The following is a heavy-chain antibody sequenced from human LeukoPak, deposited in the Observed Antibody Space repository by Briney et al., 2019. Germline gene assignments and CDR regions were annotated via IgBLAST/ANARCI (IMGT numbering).Heavy chain of an antibody. CDR2: IYSGGST. Sequence: PGGSLRLSCAASGFTVSSNYMNWVRQAPGKGLEWVSVIYSGGSTYYADSVRGRFTISRDNSRSTLYLQMNSLRAEDTAMYYCARERRDGYYFDYWGQGTLVTVSS. V-gene: IGHV3-66*01. D-gene: IGHD5-24*01. CDR3: ARERRDGYYFDY. J-gene: IGHJ4*02. CDR1: GFTVSSNY.